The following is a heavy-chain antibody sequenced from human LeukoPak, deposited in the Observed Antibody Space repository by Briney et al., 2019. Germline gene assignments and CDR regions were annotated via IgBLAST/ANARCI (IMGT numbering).Heavy chain of an antibody. Sequence: GGSLRLSCTASGFTFGDYAMSWVRQAPGKGLEWVGFIRSKAYGGTTEYAASVKGRFTISRDDSKSIAYLQMNSLKTEDTAVYYCTRETYLGTTGDYRAYYYYGMDVWGQGTTVTVSS. CDR1: GFTFGDYA. CDR2: IRSKAYGGTT. V-gene: IGHV3-49*04. J-gene: IGHJ6*02. D-gene: IGHD4-17*01. CDR3: TRETYLGTTGDYRAYYYYGMDV.